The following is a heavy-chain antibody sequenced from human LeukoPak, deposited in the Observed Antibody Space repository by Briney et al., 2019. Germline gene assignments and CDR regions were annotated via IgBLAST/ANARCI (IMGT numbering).Heavy chain of an antibody. D-gene: IGHD4-17*01. V-gene: IGHV3-21*01. CDR2: ISSSSNYI. J-gene: IGHJ4*02. CDR3: ARDYSTVTTFFDY. Sequence: GGSLRLSCAASGFTFSSYSMNWVRQAPGKGLEWVSCISSSSNYIFYTDSVRGRFSISRDNVKNSLYLQMNSLRAEDTAVYYCARDYSTVTTFFDYWGQGTLVTVSS. CDR1: GFTFSSYS.